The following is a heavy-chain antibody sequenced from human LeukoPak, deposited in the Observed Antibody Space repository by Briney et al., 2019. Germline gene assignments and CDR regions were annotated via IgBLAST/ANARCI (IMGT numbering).Heavy chain of an antibody. CDR3: ARGVYAMDV. D-gene: IGHD3-10*01. CDR2: IKEDGSEK. V-gene: IGHV3-7*05. J-gene: IGHJ6*02. Sequence: GGSLRLSCAASGFTFSVSWMTWVRQAPEKGLEWVAYIKEDGSEKYYMDSVKGRFTISRDNAKNSLYLQMNSLRVEDTAVFYCARGVYAMDVWGQGTTVTVS. CDR1: GFTFSVSW.